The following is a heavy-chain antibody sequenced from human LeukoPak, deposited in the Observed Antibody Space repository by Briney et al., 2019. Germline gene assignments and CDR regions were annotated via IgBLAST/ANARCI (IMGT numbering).Heavy chain of an antibody. CDR3: AKFKGEPYYFDY. V-gene: IGHV3-23*01. CDR2: ISGSGGST. CDR1: GFTFSSYA. Sequence: SGGSLRLSCAASGFTFSSYAMSWVRRAPGKGLEWVSAISGSGGSTYYADSVKGRFTISRDNSKNTLYLQMNSLRAEDTAVYYCAKFKGEPYYFDYWGQGTLVTVSS. J-gene: IGHJ4*02. D-gene: IGHD1-14*01.